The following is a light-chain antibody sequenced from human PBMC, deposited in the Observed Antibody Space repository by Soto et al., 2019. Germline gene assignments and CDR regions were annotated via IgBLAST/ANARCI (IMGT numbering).Light chain of an antibody. CDR2: GAS. CDR3: QQYGSPRT. Sequence: EVVLTQSPGTLSLSPGERATLSCRASQSVSSYYLAWYQQKPGQAPRLLIYGASSRATGIPDRFSGSGSGKDFTLSISRLEHEYFAVYYCQQYGSPRTFGQGTKVEMK. V-gene: IGKV3-20*01. J-gene: IGKJ1*01. CDR1: QSVSSYY.